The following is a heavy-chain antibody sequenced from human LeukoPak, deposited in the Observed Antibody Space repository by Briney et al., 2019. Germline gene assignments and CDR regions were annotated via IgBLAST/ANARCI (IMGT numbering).Heavy chain of an antibody. CDR3: AKDYYGSGSYGFYMDV. D-gene: IGHD3-10*01. CDR1: GFTFRSYA. J-gene: IGHJ6*03. V-gene: IGHV3-30*04. CDR2: ISYDGSNK. Sequence: GGSLRLSCAASGFTFRSYAMHWVRQAPGKGLEWVAVISYDGSNKKYADSVKGRFTISRDNSKNTLYLQMNSLRAEDTAVYYCAKDYYGSGSYGFYMDVWGKGTTVTISS.